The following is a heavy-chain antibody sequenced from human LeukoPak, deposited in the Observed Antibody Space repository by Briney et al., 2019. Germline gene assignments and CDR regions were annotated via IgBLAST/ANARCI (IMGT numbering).Heavy chain of an antibody. CDR1: GVTFSRYA. CDR2: ISATGRRT. D-gene: IGHD5-18*01. V-gene: IGHV3-23*01. Sequence: GGSLRLSCVASGVTFSRYAINWVRQAPGKGLEWVSAISATGRRTDYAGSVKGRFSISRDNSKNTLYLQMHSLRAEDTAVYYCAINLRGGYNYGHGDYWGQGTLVTVSS. CDR3: AINLRGGYNYGHGDY. J-gene: IGHJ4*02.